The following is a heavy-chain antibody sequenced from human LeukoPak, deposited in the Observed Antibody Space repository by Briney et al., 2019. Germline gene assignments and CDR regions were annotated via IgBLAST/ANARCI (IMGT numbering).Heavy chain of an antibody. CDR1: GGSISSSSYY. CDR3: ARDPKSGTQTLNWFDP. Sequence: SETLSLNCTVSGGSISSSSYYWGWIRQPPGKGLEWIGSIYYSGSTYYNPSLKSRVTISVDTSKNQFSLKLSSVTAADTAVYYCARDPKSGTQTLNWFDPWGQGTLVTVSS. CDR2: IYYSGST. J-gene: IGHJ5*02. D-gene: IGHD1-14*01. V-gene: IGHV4-39*07.